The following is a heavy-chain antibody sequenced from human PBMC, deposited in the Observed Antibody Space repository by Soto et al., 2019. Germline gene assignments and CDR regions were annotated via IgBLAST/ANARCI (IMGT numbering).Heavy chain of an antibody. CDR1: GDTFTVYY. V-gene: IGHV1-2*02. D-gene: IGHD5-12*01. CDR2: INPNGGAT. Sequence: ASVKVSCKASGDTFTVYYMHWVRQAPGQGLEWMGWINPNGGATKYAQKFQGRVTVTRDTSIRTVYMELSSLRSDDTAVYYCARESGGATATLDYYYFYLDFWGKGTTVTVSS. J-gene: IGHJ6*03. CDR3: ARESGGATATLDYYYFYLDF.